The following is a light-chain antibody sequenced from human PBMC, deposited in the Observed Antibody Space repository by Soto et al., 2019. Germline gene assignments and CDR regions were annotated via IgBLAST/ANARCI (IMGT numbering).Light chain of an antibody. Sequence: QSALTQPASVSGSPGQSITISCTGTRSDVGGYNYVSWCQHHPGKAPKLLIYEVTNRPAEVSNRFSGSKSGITASLTISGLQSEDEADYYCSSYTSGSTVIFGGGTKLTVL. CDR2: EVT. V-gene: IGLV2-14*01. CDR1: RSDVGGYNY. J-gene: IGLJ2*01. CDR3: SSYTSGSTVI.